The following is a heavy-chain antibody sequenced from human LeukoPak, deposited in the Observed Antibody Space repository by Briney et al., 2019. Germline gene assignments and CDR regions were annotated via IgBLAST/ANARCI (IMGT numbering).Heavy chain of an antibody. V-gene: IGHV1-69*13. CDR1: GGTFSSYA. CDR3: ASPRAAAGPADAFDI. D-gene: IGHD6-13*01. J-gene: IGHJ3*02. CDR2: IIPIFGTA. Sequence: ASVKVSCKASGGTFSSYAISWVRQAPGQGLEWMGGIIPIFGTANYAQKFQGRVTITADESTSTAYMELSSLRSEDTAVYYCASPRAAAGPADAFDIWGQGTMVTVSS.